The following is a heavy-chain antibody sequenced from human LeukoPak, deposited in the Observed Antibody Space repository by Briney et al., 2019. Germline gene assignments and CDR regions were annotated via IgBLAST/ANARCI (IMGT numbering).Heavy chain of an antibody. CDR3: AKEQAGYFDY. Sequence: GGSLRLSCAASGFTFSTYSINWVRQAPGKGLEWVSAISGSGGSTYYADSVKGRFTISRDNSKNTLYLQMNSLRAEDTAVYYCAKEQAGYFDYWGQGTLVTVSS. J-gene: IGHJ4*02. CDR2: ISGSGGST. V-gene: IGHV3-23*01. D-gene: IGHD6-19*01. CDR1: GFTFSTYS.